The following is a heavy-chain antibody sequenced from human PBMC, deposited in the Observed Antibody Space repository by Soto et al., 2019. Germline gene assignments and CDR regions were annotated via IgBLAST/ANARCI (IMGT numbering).Heavy chain of an antibody. D-gene: IGHD1-26*01. V-gene: IGHV1-69*01. Sequence: QVQLVQSGAEVKKPGSSVKVSCKASGGTFSSYAISWVRQAPGQGLEWMGGIIPIFGTANYAQKFQGRVTITADESTSAGYMELRSVRCEGAAGWGGAGGGAGGTDYWGQGTLVTVSS. CDR2: IIPIFGTA. J-gene: IGHJ4*02. CDR1: GGTFSSYA. CDR3: AGGGAGGTDY.